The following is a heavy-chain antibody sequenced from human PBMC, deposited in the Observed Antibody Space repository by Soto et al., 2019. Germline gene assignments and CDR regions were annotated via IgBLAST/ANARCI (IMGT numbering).Heavy chain of an antibody. V-gene: IGHV4-31*03. D-gene: IGHD6-13*01. J-gene: IGHJ4*02. CDR2: IFYSGST. CDR3: ARGYRPAGYSSSWVFDY. Sequence: QVQLQESGPGLVQPSQTLSLICTVSGGSINSGGYYWNWIRQHPRTGLEWIGSIFYSGSTYYNPFLRSRVTRAADTSDNQFALTLTPGTAADTAVYFCARGYRPAGYSSSWVFDYWGQGTLVDVSS. CDR1: GGSINSGGYY.